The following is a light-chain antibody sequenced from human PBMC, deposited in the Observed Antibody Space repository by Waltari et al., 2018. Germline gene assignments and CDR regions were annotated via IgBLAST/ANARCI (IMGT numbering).Light chain of an antibody. CDR3: GTWDDSLSRPV. CDR2: KNN. J-gene: IGLJ3*02. Sequence: QSVLTQPPSASGTPGQRVTISCSGSSSNFESNYVYWYQQFPGTAPKVLMFKNNQRPSGVSDRFSASKSGASASLAISGLRSDDEADYYCGTWDDSLSRPVFGGGTKLTVL. CDR1: SSNFESNY. V-gene: IGLV1-47*01.